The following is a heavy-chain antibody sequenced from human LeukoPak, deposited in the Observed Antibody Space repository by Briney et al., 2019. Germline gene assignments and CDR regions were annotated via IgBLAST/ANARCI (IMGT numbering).Heavy chain of an antibody. CDR3: AKDKYYGTGTYRELDY. CDR1: GFXFDDYA. CDR2: ITGDGGGT. D-gene: IGHD3-10*01. Sequence: GGSLRLSCAASGFXFDDYAIHWVRQAPGKGLQWVSLITGDGGGTYHADSVKGRFTISRDNSENSLYLQMNSLKTEDTALYFCAKDKYYGTGTYRELDYWGQGTLVTVSS. V-gene: IGHV3-43*02. J-gene: IGHJ4*02.